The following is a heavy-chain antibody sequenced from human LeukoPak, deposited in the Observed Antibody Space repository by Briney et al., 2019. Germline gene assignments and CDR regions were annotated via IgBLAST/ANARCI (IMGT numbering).Heavy chain of an antibody. V-gene: IGHV3-23*01. D-gene: IGHD2-2*01. CDR1: GVTFVSFA. J-gene: IGHJ4*02. Sequence: ATLRLCCGASGVTFVSFAMRWVRQAPGKGLEWVSAISGSGGSTYYTDSVKGRFTISRDNSKNTLYLQMNSLRAEDTAVYYCAKEVVVVPAAMGVDYWGQGTLVTVSS. CDR2: ISGSGGST. CDR3: AKEVVVVPAAMGVDY.